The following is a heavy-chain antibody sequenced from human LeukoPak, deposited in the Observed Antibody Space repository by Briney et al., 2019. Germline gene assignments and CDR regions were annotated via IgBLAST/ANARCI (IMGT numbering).Heavy chain of an antibody. CDR2: IIPFLQTA. Sequence: SVRVSCKASGGIFNNYAVNWVRRAHGQGLEWMRGIIPFLQTATYAQTIQGRATITADESTRTVYMELRGLRSEDTAVYYCATGGRPQFAGSFDYWGQGTLVTVSS. D-gene: IGHD3-10*01. CDR3: ATGGRPQFAGSFDY. CDR1: GGIFNNYA. J-gene: IGHJ4*02. V-gene: IGHV1-69*01.